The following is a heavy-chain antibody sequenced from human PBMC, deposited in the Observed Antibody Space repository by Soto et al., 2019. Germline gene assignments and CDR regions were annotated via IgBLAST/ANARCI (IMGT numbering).Heavy chain of an antibody. CDR3: ARDGGTYSSKERDWFDP. Sequence: QVQLQESGPGLVKPSETLSLTCIVSGGSISSYYWSWIRQPPGKGLEWIGYIYYSGSTNYNPSLKSRVTISVDTSKNQFSLKLSSVTAADTAVYYCARDGGTYSSKERDWFDPWGQGTLVTVSS. CDR2: IYYSGST. V-gene: IGHV4-59*01. J-gene: IGHJ5*02. CDR1: GGSISSYY. D-gene: IGHD6-13*01.